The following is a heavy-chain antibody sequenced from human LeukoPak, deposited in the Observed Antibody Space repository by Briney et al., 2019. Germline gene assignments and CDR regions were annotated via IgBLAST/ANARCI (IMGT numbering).Heavy chain of an antibody. D-gene: IGHD5-18*01. J-gene: IGHJ4*02. Sequence: SQTLSLTCTVSGGSISSGGYYWSWIRRHPGKGLEWLGYIYYSGSTYYNPSLKSRVTISVDTSKNQFSLKLSSVTAADTAVYYCATSKGVQLWSFDYWGQGTLVTVSS. CDR2: IYYSGST. CDR1: GGSISSGGYY. CDR3: ATSKGVQLWSFDY. V-gene: IGHV4-31*03.